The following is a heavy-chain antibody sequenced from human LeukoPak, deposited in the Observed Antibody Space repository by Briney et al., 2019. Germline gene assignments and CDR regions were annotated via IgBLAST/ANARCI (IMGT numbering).Heavy chain of an antibody. J-gene: IGHJ4*02. D-gene: IGHD2-2*01. Sequence: GGSLRLSCSASGFTFSSYAMHWVRQAPGKGLEYVSAISSNGGSTYYTDSVKGRFTISRYNSKNTLYLQMSSLRAEDTAVYYCVKVPCSSTSCYYFDYWGQGTLVTVSS. CDR1: GFTFSSYA. CDR2: ISSNGGST. CDR3: VKVPCSSTSCYYFDY. V-gene: IGHV3-64D*06.